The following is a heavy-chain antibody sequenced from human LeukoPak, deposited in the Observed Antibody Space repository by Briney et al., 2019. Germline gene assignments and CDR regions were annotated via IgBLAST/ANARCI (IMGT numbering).Heavy chain of an antibody. CDR1: GFTFSSYG. V-gene: IGHV3-30*18. CDR2: ISYDGSNK. J-gene: IGHJ4*02. D-gene: IGHD3-10*01. CDR3: AKHYYGSGSYYAYYFDY. Sequence: GGSLRLSCAASGFTFSSYGMHWVRQAPGKGLEWVAVISYDGSNKYYADSVKGRITISRDNSKNTLYLQVNSLRAEDTAVYYCAKHYYGSGSYYAYYFDYWGQGTLVTVSS.